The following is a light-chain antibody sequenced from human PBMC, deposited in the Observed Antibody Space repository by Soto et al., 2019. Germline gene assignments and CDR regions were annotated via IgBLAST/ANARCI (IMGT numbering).Light chain of an antibody. J-gene: IGLJ1*01. Sequence: QSVLTQPPSASGTPGQRVTISCSGSSSNIGSNTVNWYQQHPGAAPRLLIYGNNQRPSGVPDRFSGSRSAASASLAINGLQSQDEAEYYCAIWDDSVGGFYAFGLGTAVTVL. CDR2: GNN. CDR1: SSNIGSNT. V-gene: IGLV1-44*01. CDR3: AIWDDSVGGFYA.